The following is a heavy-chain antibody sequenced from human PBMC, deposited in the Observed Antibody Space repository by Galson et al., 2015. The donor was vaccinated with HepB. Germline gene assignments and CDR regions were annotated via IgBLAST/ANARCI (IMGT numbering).Heavy chain of an antibody. V-gene: IGHV3-7*01. Sequence: SLRLSCAVSGFTFSSYWMTWVRQAPGKGLEWVANIKQDGSEKYYVDSVKGRFTISRDNAKNSLYLQMNSLRAEDTAVHYCARPSLGYCSSTSCGYYYGMDVWGQGTTVTVSS. J-gene: IGHJ6*02. D-gene: IGHD2-2*01. CDR3: ARPSLGYCSSTSCGYYYGMDV. CDR1: GFTFSSYW. CDR2: IKQDGSEK.